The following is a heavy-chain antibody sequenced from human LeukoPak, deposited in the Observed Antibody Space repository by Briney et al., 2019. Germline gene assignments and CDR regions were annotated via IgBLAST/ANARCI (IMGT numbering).Heavy chain of an antibody. CDR2: ISGSGCTT. V-gene: IGHV3-23*01. J-gene: IGHJ4*02. CDR1: GFISSYA. CDR3: AKGGMSTVTRLDY. Sequence: GGSLRLSCAASGFISSYAMNWVRQAPGKGLEWVSGISGSGCTTYYTDSVRGRFTISRDNSKNTLYLQMNSLRAEDTAVYYCAKGGMSTVTRLDYWGQGTLVTVSS. D-gene: IGHD4-17*01.